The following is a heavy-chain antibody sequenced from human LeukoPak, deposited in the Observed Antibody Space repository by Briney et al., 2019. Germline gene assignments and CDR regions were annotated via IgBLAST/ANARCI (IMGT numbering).Heavy chain of an antibody. V-gene: IGHV3-21*01. CDR3: ATSGGFVLPNAITGNWYMDV. J-gene: IGHJ6*03. D-gene: IGHD2-2*01. CDR1: GFTFSDYS. Sequence: GGSLRLSCGASGFTFSDYSMNWVRQAPGKGLAWVASITSAGGYKYYADSVKGRFTISRDNAQNSPFLQMNSLRAEDTAVYFCATSGGFVLPNAITGNWYMDVWGRGTSVTVSS. CDR2: ITSAGGYK.